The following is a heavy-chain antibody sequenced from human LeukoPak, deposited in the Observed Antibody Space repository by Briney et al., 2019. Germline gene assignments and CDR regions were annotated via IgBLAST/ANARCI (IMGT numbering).Heavy chain of an antibody. Sequence: PGRSLRLSCAASGFTFSSYGMHWVRQAPGKGLEWVAVIWYDGSDEYYADSVKGRFTISRGNSKNTLYLQMSSLRAEDTAVYYCAKDGNYDSSGYYFDYWGQGVLVTVSS. V-gene: IGHV3-33*06. CDR3: AKDGNYDSSGYYFDY. J-gene: IGHJ4*02. CDR1: GFTFSSYG. CDR2: IWYDGSDE. D-gene: IGHD3-22*01.